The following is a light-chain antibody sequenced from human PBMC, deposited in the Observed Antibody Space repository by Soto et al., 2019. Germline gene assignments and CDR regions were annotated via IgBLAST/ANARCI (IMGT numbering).Light chain of an antibody. J-gene: IGKJ2*01. CDR3: QQSYRSPYT. CDR2: VAS. V-gene: IGKV1-39*01. Sequence: DIQMTQSPSSLSASVGDRVTITCRASQSISSYLNWYQQKPGQAPKFLIYVASTLQSGVPSRFSGSGSGTDFTLTITSLQPEDFATYYWQQSYRSPYTFGQGTKLEIK. CDR1: QSISSY.